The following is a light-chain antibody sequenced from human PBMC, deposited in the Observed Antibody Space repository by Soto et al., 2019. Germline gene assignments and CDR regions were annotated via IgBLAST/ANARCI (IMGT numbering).Light chain of an antibody. CDR3: QQRSNWLWT. V-gene: IGKV3-11*01. CDR2: DAS. Sequence: EIVLTQSPATLSTSPGERVILSCRASQNIGSNLAWYQQRPGQAPRLLIYDASNRATGIPARFSGSGSGTDFTLTISSLEPEDFAVYYCQQRSNWLWTFGQGTKVDIK. J-gene: IGKJ1*01. CDR1: QNIGSN.